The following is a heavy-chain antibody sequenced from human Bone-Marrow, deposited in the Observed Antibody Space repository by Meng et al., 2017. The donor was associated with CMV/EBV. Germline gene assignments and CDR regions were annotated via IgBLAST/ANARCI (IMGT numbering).Heavy chain of an antibody. V-gene: IGHV3-74*01. Sequence: SCAASGFGVSSYWMQWVRQVPGKGPVWLARLDDQRGTKYADFVEGRLTISRDDLMNTLYLQIHSLRVEDTAVYYCARTTPAKTDYWTWGQGTLVTVSS. CDR1: GFGVSSYW. CDR2: LDDQRGT. D-gene: IGHD4/OR15-4a*01. J-gene: IGHJ1*01. CDR3: ARTTPAKTDYWT.